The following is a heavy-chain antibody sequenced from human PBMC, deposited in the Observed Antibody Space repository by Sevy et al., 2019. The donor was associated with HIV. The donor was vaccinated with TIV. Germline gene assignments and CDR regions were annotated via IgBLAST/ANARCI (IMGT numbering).Heavy chain of an antibody. CDR3: ARSSGYVRGRPYYFDY. J-gene: IGHJ4*02. CDR2: INHSGST. Sequence: SETLSLTCAVYGGSFSGYYWSWIRQPPGKGLEWIGEINHSGSTNYNPSLKSRVTISVDTSKNQFSLKLSSVTAADTAVYYCARSSGYVRGRPYYFDYWGQRTLVTVSS. D-gene: IGHD5-12*01. CDR1: GGSFSGYY. V-gene: IGHV4-34*01.